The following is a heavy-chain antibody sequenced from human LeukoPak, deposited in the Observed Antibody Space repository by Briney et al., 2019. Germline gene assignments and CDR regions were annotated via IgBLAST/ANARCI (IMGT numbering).Heavy chain of an antibody. J-gene: IGHJ4*02. CDR3: ARATGDRDPDFFDY. V-gene: IGHV3-53*01. Sequence: GGSLRLSCAASGFTFSNAWMSWVRQAPGKGLEWVSVIYSGGSTYYADSVKGRFTISRDNSKNTLYLQMNSLRAEDTAVYYCARATGDRDPDFFDYWGQGTLVTVSS. CDR2: IYSGGST. D-gene: IGHD7-27*01. CDR1: GFTFSNAW.